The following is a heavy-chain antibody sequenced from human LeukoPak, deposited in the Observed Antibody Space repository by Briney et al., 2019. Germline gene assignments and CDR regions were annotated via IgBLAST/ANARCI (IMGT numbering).Heavy chain of an antibody. V-gene: IGHV3-74*01. Sequence: GGSLRLSCAASGFTFSSYWMHWVRQAPGKGLVWVSRINTDGSSTTYADSVKGRFTISRDNAKNTLYLQMNSLRAEDTAVYFCATSDYDSRYYFECWGQGTLVTVSS. CDR2: INTDGSST. CDR3: ATSDYDSRYYFEC. D-gene: IGHD5-12*01. J-gene: IGHJ4*02. CDR1: GFTFSSYW.